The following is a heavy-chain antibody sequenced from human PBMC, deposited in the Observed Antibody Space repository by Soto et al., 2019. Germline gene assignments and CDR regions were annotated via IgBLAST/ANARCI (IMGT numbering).Heavy chain of an antibody. J-gene: IGHJ4*02. CDR3: VGQLYSSGWAAVSR. Sequence: AGSLTPSCAASGLTFINYAMHWVRQAPGKGLEWVAVIRYDGSHENYADSVKGRFTISRDNSKNNQYLQMNSLRAEDTALYYCVGQLYSSGWAAVSRWGQGTLVTV. CDR1: GLTFINYA. CDR2: IRYDGSHE. V-gene: IGHV3-30*02. D-gene: IGHD6-19*01.